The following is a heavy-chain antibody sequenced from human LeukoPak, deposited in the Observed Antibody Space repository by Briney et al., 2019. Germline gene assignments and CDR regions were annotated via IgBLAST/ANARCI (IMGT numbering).Heavy chain of an antibody. V-gene: IGHV3-23*01. D-gene: IGHD6-13*01. CDR1: GFNFSSHA. CDR3: AKDLRIAAAGTLDY. Sequence: GGSLRHSCAASGFNFSSHAMSWVRQAPGKGLEWVSPISGSGGSTYYADSVKGRFTISRDNSKNTLYLQMNSLRAEDTAVYYCAKDLRIAAAGTLDYWGQGTLVTVSS. J-gene: IGHJ4*02. CDR2: ISGSGGST.